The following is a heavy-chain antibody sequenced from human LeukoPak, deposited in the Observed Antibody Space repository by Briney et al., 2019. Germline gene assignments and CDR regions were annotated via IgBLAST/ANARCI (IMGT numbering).Heavy chain of an antibody. CDR3: ARGAIAAAGYFDY. V-gene: IGHV3-21*01. CDR1: GFTFSSYS. D-gene: IGHD6-13*01. Sequence: PGGSLRLSCAASGFTFSSYSMNWVRQAPGKGLEWVSSISSSSSYIYYADSVKGRFTISRDTAKNSLYLQMNSLRAEDTAVYYCARGAIAAAGYFDYWGQGTLVTVSS. J-gene: IGHJ4*02. CDR2: ISSSSSYI.